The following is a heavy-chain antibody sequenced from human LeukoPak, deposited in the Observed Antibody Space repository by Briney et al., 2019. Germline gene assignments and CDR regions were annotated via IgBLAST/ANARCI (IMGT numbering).Heavy chain of an antibody. CDR1: GGSISSGSYY. CDR3: AGGTTGTTLTDAFDI. Sequence: SETLSHTCTVSGGSISSGSYYWSWIRQPAGKGLEWIGRIYTSGSTNYNPSLKSRVTISVDTSKNQFSLKLSSVTAADTAVYYCAGGTTGTTLTDAFDIWGQGTMVTVSS. D-gene: IGHD1-1*01. V-gene: IGHV4-61*02. J-gene: IGHJ3*02. CDR2: IYTSGST.